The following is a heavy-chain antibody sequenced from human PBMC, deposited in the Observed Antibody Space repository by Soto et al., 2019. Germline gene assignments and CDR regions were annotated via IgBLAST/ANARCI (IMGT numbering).Heavy chain of an antibody. CDR1: GYTFTSYD. CDR2: MNPNSGNT. Sequence: GASVKVSFKASGYTFTSYDINWVRQATGQGLEWMGWMNPNSGNTGYAQKFQGRVTMTRNTSISTAYMELSSLRSEDTAVYYCARRKLGYCSGGSCYRPRYYYYMDVWGKGTTVTVSS. J-gene: IGHJ6*03. V-gene: IGHV1-8*01. CDR3: ARRKLGYCSGGSCYRPRYYYYMDV. D-gene: IGHD2-15*01.